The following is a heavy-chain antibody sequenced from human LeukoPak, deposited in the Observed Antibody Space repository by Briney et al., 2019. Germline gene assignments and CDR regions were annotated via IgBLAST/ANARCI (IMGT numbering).Heavy chain of an antibody. CDR1: GGSISSYY. D-gene: IGHD6-19*01. CDR3: ARGRIAVAKIDAFDI. CDR2: IYTSGST. Sequence: PSETLSLTRTVSGGSISSYYWSWIRQPAGKGLEWIGRIYTSGSTNYNPSLKSRVTMSVDTSKNQFSLKLSSVTAADTAVYYCARGRIAVAKIDAFDIWGQGTMVTVSS. V-gene: IGHV4-4*07. J-gene: IGHJ3*02.